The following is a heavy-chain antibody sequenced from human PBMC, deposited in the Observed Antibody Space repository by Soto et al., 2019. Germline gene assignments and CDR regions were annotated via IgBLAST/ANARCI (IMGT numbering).Heavy chain of an antibody. CDR2: IYYSGST. V-gene: IGHV4-39*01. CDR3: ASYYYDSSGYYPGASFDI. CDR1: GGSISSSSYY. Sequence: SETLSLTCTVSGGSISSSSYYWGWIRQPPGKGLEWIGSIYYSGSTYYNPSLKSRVTISVDTSKNQFSLKLSSVTAADTAVYYCASYYYDSSGYYPGASFDIWGQGTMVTVS. J-gene: IGHJ3*02. D-gene: IGHD3-22*01.